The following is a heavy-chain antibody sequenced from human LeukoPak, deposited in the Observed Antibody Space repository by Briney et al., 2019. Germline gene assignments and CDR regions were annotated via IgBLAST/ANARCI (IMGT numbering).Heavy chain of an antibody. V-gene: IGHV1-2*06. CDR2: INPNSGGT. J-gene: IGHJ3*02. D-gene: IGHD3-16*02. CDR1: GYTFTGYY. Sequence: GASVKVSCKASGYTFTGYYMHWVRQAPGQGLEWMGRINPNSGGTNYAQKFRGRVTMTRDASISTAYIELSRLRSDDTAVYYCARGMITFGGVISYAFDIWGQGTMVTVSS. CDR3: ARGMITFGGVISYAFDI.